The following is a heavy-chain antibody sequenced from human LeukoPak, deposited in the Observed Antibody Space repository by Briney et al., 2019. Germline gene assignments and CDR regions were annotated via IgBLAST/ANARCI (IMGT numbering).Heavy chain of an antibody. Sequence: GASVKVSCKASGGTFSSYAISWVRQAPGQGLEWMGGINPNSGGTNYAQKFQGRVTMTRDTSISTAYMELSRLRSDDTAVYYCARGMIAAARGWFDPWGQGTLVTVSS. CDR3: ARGMIAAARGWFDP. D-gene: IGHD6-13*01. J-gene: IGHJ5*02. V-gene: IGHV1-2*02. CDR1: GGTFSSYA. CDR2: INPNSGGT.